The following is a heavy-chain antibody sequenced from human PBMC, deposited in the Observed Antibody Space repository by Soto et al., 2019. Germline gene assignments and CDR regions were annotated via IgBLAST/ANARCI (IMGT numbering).Heavy chain of an antibody. Sequence: SGFTFSSYAMSWVRQAPGKGLEWVSAISGSGGSTYYADSVKGRFTISRDNSKNTLYLQMNSLRAEDTAVYYCARLHCTSPGCVPLDPWGHGTLVTVSS. CDR3: ARLHCTSPGCVPLDP. V-gene: IGHV3-23*01. CDR1: GFTFSSYA. D-gene: IGHD2-2*01. J-gene: IGHJ5*02. CDR2: ISGSGGST.